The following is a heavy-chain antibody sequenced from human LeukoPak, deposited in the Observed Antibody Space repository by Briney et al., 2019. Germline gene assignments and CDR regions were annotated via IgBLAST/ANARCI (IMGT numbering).Heavy chain of an antibody. J-gene: IGHJ5*02. CDR3: ARHGSDGGFDP. CDR2: IYHTGST. V-gene: IGHV4-38-2*01. D-gene: IGHD1-1*01. CDR1: GYSINSGYY. Sequence: SETLSLTCAGSGYSINSGYYWGWIRQPPGKGLEWIGSIYHTGSTYYNPSLKSRVTISLATSKNQFSLKLSSVTAADTAVYYCARHGSDGGFDPWGQGTLVTVSS.